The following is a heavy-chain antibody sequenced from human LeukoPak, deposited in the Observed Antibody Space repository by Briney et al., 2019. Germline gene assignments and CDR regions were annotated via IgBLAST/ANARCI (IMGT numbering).Heavy chain of an antibody. CDR1: GFTFSSYA. CDR2: ISGSGDST. CDR3: AKTRPLDSSSWSHGDY. D-gene: IGHD6-13*01. Sequence: GGSLRLSCAASGFTFSSYAMSWVRQAPGKGLEWVSAISGSGDSTYYGDSVKGRFTISRDNSKNTLYLQMNSLRAEDTAEYYCAKTRPLDSSSWSHGDYWGQGTLVTVSS. J-gene: IGHJ4*02. V-gene: IGHV3-23*01.